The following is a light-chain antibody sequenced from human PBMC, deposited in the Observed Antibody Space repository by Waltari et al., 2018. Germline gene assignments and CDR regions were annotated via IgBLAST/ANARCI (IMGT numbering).Light chain of an antibody. J-gene: IGLJ2*01. CDR3: QAWDSSTGV. CDR1: KLGDKY. V-gene: IGLV3-1*01. Sequence: SYELTQPPSVSVSPGQTASITCSGDKLGDKYACWYQQKPGQSPVVVIYQDRKRPSGIPDRFSGSKSGNTATLTISGTQAMDEADYYCQAWDSSTGVFGGGTKLTVL. CDR2: QDR.